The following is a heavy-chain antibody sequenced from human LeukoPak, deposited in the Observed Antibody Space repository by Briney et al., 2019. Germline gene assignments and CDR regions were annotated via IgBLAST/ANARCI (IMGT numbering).Heavy chain of an antibody. V-gene: IGHV1-46*01. Sequence: ASVKVSCKAYGYDFTSYYMHWLRQAPGQGLEWMAIISPSSGSTSFAQKFQGRLSMTRDTSTNTVYMELRSLRSEDTAVYYCARGSSTAVVILDPYYFDSWGQGTLVTVSS. CDR2: ISPSSGST. D-gene: IGHD3-22*01. CDR3: ARGSSTAVVILDPYYFDS. CDR1: GYDFTSYY. J-gene: IGHJ4*02.